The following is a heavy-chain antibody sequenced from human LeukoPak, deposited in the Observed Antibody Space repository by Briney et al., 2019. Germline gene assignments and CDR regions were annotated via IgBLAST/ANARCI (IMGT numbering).Heavy chain of an antibody. J-gene: IGHJ3*02. V-gene: IGHV3-48*03. Sequence: GGSLRLSCAASGFTFSSYEMNWVRQAPGKGLEWVSYISSSGSTIYYADSVKGRFTISKDNAKNSLYLQMNSLRAEDTAVYYCARDCSGGSCYSPAPGAFDIWGQGTMVTVSS. CDR1: GFTFSSYE. CDR2: ISSSGSTI. D-gene: IGHD2-15*01. CDR3: ARDCSGGSCYSPAPGAFDI.